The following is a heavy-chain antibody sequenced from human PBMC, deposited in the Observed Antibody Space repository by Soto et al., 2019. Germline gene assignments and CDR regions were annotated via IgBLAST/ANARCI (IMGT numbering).Heavy chain of an antibody. V-gene: IGHV3-48*02. D-gene: IGHD3-22*01. CDR3: ARDRGYYYDSTGPSTVYYYYGMDV. J-gene: IGHJ6*02. CDR2: ISSTTSTI. Sequence: PGGSLRLSCAASGFTFSSYSMNWVRQAPGKGLEWVSYISSTTSTIYYADSVKGRFTISRDNAKNSLYLQMNSLRDEDTAVYFCARDRGYYYDSTGPSTVYYYYGMDVWGQGTTVTVSS. CDR1: GFTFSSYS.